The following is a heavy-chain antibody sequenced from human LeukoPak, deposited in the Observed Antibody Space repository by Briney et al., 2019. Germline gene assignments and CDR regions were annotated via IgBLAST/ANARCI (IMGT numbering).Heavy chain of an antibody. CDR1: GFTFSSYA. J-gene: IGHJ4*02. CDR2: ISYDGSNK. Sequence: GRSLRLSCAASGFTFSSYAMHWVRQAPGKGLEWVAVISYDGSNKYYADSVKGRFTISRDNSKNTLYLQMNSLRAEDTAVYYCARDPSREFLEWLSVFDYWGQGTLVTVSS. CDR3: ARDPSREFLEWLSVFDY. D-gene: IGHD3-3*01. V-gene: IGHV3-30-3*01.